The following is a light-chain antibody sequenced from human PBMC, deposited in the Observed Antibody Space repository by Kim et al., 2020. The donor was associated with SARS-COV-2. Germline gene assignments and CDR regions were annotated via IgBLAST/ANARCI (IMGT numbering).Light chain of an antibody. CDR2: STT. CDR1: NGAGTSGYS. CDR3: LLFYGGPWV. J-gene: IGLJ3*02. V-gene: IGLV7-43*01. Sequence: PGGAVTLTGASSNGAGTSGYSPNWFQQKPGQAPRALIYSTTKKHSWTPAGFSGSVLGGKAALTLSGVQAEDEADYYCLLFYGGPWVFGGGTQLTVL.